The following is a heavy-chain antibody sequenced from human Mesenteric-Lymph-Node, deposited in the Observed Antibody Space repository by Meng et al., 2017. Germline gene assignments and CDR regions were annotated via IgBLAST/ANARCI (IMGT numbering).Heavy chain of an antibody. CDR1: GYTFTGYY. Sequence: ASVKVSCKASGYTFTGYYMHWVRQAPGQGLEWMGRINPNSGGTNYAQKFQGRVTMTRDTSISTAYMELRSLRSDDTAVYYCARTGDYYGGNSNYWGQGTLVTVSS. J-gene: IGHJ4*02. CDR3: ARTGDYYGGNSNY. V-gene: IGHV1-2*06. CDR2: INPNSGGT. D-gene: IGHD4-23*01.